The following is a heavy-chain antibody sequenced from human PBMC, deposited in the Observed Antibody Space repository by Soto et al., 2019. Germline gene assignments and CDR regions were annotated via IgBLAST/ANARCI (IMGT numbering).Heavy chain of an antibody. Sequence: PSETLSLTCTVSGGSISSYYWSWIRQPPGKGLEWIGYIYYSGSTNYNPSLKSRVTISVDTSKNQFSLKLSSVTAADTAVYYCARGGLRGDYFDYWGQGTLVTVSS. CDR2: IYYSGST. CDR3: ARGGLRGDYFDY. V-gene: IGHV4-59*01. J-gene: IGHJ4*02. CDR1: GGSISSYY.